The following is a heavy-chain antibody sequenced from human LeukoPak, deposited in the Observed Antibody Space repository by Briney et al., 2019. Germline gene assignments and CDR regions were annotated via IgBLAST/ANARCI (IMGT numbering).Heavy chain of an antibody. CDR2: ISSSSSYI. V-gene: IGHV3-21*01. Sequence: GGSLRLSCAASGVTFSSYSMNWVRQAPGKGLEWVSSISSSSSYIYYADSVKGRFTISRDNAKNSLYLQMNSLRAEDTAVYYCARDRPERRNDYWGQGTLVTVSS. CDR1: GVTFSSYS. J-gene: IGHJ4*02. D-gene: IGHD1-1*01. CDR3: ARDRPERRNDY.